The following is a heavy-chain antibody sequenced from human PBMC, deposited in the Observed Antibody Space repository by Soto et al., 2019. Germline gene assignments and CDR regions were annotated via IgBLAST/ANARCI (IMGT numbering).Heavy chain of an antibody. J-gene: IGHJ4*02. CDR2: ISADNCNT. CDR1: GYTCTSYG. CDR3: ASDEFEGLLPYCFDY. D-gene: IGHD2-15*01. V-gene: IGHV1-18*01. Sequence: QVQLVQSGAEVKKPGASVKVSCKASGYTCTSYGISWVREAPGQGLEWMGWISADNCNTNYAQKPQGRVTMTTDTSTSTAYMELGSLSSDDAAVSYCASDEFEGLLPYCFDYWGQGTLVTVSS.